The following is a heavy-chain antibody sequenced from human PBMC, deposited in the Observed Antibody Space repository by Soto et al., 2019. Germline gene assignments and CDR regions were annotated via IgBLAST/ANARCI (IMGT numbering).Heavy chain of an antibody. CDR1: GGTINSCT. CDR3: ARVPDY. J-gene: IGHJ4*02. Sequence: ASMEVTWKDPGGTINSCTRHWVRQATGQGLEWMGRINPNRGGTNYAQKFQGWVTMTRDTSISTAYMGLSRLRPADTAVYFCARVPDYWVQGNLVTGSS. V-gene: IGHV1-2*04. CDR2: INPNRGGT.